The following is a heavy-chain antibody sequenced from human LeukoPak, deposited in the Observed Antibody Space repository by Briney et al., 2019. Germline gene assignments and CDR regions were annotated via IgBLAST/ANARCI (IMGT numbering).Heavy chain of an antibody. V-gene: IGHV3-15*01. Sequence: GGSLRLSCAASGFTFSNAWMSWVRQAPGKGLEWVGRIKSKTDGGAIDYAAPVKGRFTISRDDSKNTLYLQMSSLKTEDTALYYCTRDLVGGSGSYYRTPHWGQGTLVTVSS. D-gene: IGHD3-10*01. CDR2: IKSKTDGGAI. CDR3: TRDLVGGSGSYYRTPH. CDR1: GFTFSNAW. J-gene: IGHJ4*02.